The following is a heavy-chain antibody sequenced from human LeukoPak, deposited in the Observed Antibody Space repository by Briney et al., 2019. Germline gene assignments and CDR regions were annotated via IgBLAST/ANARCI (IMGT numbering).Heavy chain of an antibody. Sequence: SETLSLTCTVSGGSISSDSYYWGWIRQPPGKGLEWIGSIYYSGSTYYNPSLKSRVTISVDTSKNQFSLKLSSVTAADTAVYYCARDWSSSWSASDAFDIWGQGTMVTVSS. J-gene: IGHJ3*02. CDR3: ARDWSSSWSASDAFDI. CDR1: GGSISSDSYY. V-gene: IGHV4-39*07. D-gene: IGHD6-13*01. CDR2: IYYSGST.